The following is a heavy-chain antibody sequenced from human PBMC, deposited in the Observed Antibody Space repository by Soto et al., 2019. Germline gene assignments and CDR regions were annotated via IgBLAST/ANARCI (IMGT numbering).Heavy chain of an antibody. J-gene: IGHJ4*02. CDR1: GGSISSGSYS. D-gene: IGHD6-13*01. Sequence: PSETLSLTCAVSGGSISSGSYSWSWIRQPTGKGLEXIGYXXXSXSXXXNXXXXSRVTIAVARSKIQFSLKLSSATAADTAVYYCARSIAAAGNYFDYWGQGTLVTVSS. CDR3: ARSIAAAGNYFDY. CDR2: XXXSXSX. V-gene: IGHV4-30-2*01.